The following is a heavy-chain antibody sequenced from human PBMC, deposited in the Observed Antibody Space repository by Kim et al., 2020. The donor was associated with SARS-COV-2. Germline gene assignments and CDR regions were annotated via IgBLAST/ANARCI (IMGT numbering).Heavy chain of an antibody. CDR3: AKDKSLLLLNYYYYYMDV. CDR2: ISWNSGSI. J-gene: IGHJ6*03. V-gene: IGHV3-9*01. Sequence: GGSLRLSCAASGFTFGDYAMHWVRQAPGKGLEWVSVISWNSGSIGYADSVKGRFTISRDNAKNSLYLQMNSLRAEDTALYYCAKDKSLLLLNYYYYYMDVWGKGTTVTVSS. D-gene: IGHD4-4*01. CDR1: GFTFGDYA.